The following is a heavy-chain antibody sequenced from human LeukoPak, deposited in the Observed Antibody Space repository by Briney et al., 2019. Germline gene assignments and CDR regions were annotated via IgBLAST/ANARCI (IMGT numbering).Heavy chain of an antibody. CDR1: GFTFSSYG. D-gene: IGHD1-20*01. CDR2: IWYDGSNK. J-gene: IGHJ4*02. V-gene: IGHV3-33*01. Sequence: GGSLRLSCAASGFTFSSYGMHWVRQAPGKGLEWVAVIWYDGSNKYYADSVKGRFTISRDNSKNTLYLQMNSLRAEDTAVYYCARDPGGNWNDSDYWGQGTLVTVSS. CDR3: ARDPGGNWNDSDY.